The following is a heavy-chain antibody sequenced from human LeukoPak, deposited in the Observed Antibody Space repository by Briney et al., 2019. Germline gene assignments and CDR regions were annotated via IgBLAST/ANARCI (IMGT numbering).Heavy chain of an antibody. V-gene: IGHV3-53*01. CDR3: ARDDFDY. CDR1: GVRGRCQL. J-gene: IGHJ4*02. Sequence: GSLRPSCAAPGVRGRCQLQSWVRPAPGKGLEWVSVIFTGGSTSYADSVKGRFTISRDTSKNTVYLQMNSLRAEDTAVYYCARDDFDYWGQGTLVTVSS. CDR2: IFTGGST.